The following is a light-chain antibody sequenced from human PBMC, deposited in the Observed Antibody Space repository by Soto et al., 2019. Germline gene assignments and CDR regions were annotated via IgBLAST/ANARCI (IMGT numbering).Light chain of an antibody. CDR2: AAF. CDR3: QQSDSIPIT. Sequence: IHMTQSPSSLSASVGNRVTITCRASQTISRNLNWYQQKQGKAPKLLIYAAFSLQSGVPSRFSGSGYGTDFNLAISSLQPEDFATYYCQQSDSIPITFGQGTRLEIK. CDR1: QTISRN. J-gene: IGKJ5*01. V-gene: IGKV1-39*01.